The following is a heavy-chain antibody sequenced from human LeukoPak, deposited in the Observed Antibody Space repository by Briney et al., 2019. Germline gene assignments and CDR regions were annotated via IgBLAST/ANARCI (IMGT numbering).Heavy chain of an antibody. D-gene: IGHD3-22*01. Sequence: PGGSLRLSCAASGFTYNSYAMSWLRQAPGKGLDWVSAMSGSGDSTYYSDSVKGRFTISRDNSKNTLYVQMNSLRAEDTAVYYCAKPLVSDYSVSSGDWGYWGQGTLVTVSS. J-gene: IGHJ4*02. V-gene: IGHV3-23*01. CDR1: GFTYNSYA. CDR2: MSGSGDST. CDR3: AKPLVSDYSVSSGDWGY.